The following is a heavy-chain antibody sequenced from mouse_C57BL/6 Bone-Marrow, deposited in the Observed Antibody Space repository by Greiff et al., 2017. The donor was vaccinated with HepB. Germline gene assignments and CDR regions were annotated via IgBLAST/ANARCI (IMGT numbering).Heavy chain of an antibody. V-gene: IGHV1-64*01. J-gene: IGHJ2*01. Sequence: QVQLKQPGAELVKPGASVKLSCKASGYTFTSYWMHWVKQRPGQGLEWIGMIHPNSGSTNYNEKLKSKATLTVDKSSSTAYMQLSSLTSEDSAVYYCARGDYYGSSYVYWGQGTTLTVSS. D-gene: IGHD1-1*01. CDR3: ARGDYYGSSYVY. CDR1: GYTFTSYW. CDR2: IHPNSGST.